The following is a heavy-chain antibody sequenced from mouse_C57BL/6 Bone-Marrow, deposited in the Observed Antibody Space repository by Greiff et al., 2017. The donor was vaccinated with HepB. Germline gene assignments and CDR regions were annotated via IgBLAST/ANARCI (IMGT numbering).Heavy chain of an antibody. D-gene: IGHD1-1*01. CDR2: INPGSGGT. Sequence: QVQLQQSGAELVRPGTSVKVSCKASGYAFTNYLIEWVKQRPGQGLEWIGVINPGSGGTNYNEKFKGKATLTADKSSSTAYMQLSSLTSEDSAVYFWARRYYGRSLAWFAYWGQGTLVTVPA. CDR3: ARRYYGRSLAWFAY. CDR1: GYAFTNYL. J-gene: IGHJ3*01. V-gene: IGHV1-54*01.